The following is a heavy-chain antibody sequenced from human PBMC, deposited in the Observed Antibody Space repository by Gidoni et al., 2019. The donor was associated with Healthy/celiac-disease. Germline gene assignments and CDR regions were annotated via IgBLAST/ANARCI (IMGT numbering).Heavy chain of an antibody. CDR1: GLPFSSYA. CDR3: ARDRGGYSYGYREYRSGFDY. Sequence: QVQLVESGGGVVQPGRSLRLSCAASGLPFSSYAMHWVRQAPGKGLEWVAVISYDGSNKYYADSVKGRFTISRDNSKNTLYLQMNSLRAEDTAVYYCARDRGGYSYGYREYRSGFDYWGQGTLVTVSS. D-gene: IGHD5-18*01. V-gene: IGHV3-30-3*01. J-gene: IGHJ4*02. CDR2: ISYDGSNK.